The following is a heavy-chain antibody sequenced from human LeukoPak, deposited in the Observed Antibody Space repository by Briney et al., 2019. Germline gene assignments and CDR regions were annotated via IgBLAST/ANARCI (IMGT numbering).Heavy chain of an antibody. V-gene: IGHV4-30-4*01. D-gene: IGHD5-24*01. Sequence: SETLSLTCTVSGGSISSGDYYWSWIRQPPGKGLEWIGYIYYSGSTYYNPSLKSRVTISVDTSKNQFSLKLSAVTAADTAVYYCARGQSGDGYNRNAAYFDYWGQGTLVTVSS. CDR2: IYYSGST. J-gene: IGHJ4*02. CDR1: GGSISSGDYY. CDR3: ARGQSGDGYNRNAAYFDY.